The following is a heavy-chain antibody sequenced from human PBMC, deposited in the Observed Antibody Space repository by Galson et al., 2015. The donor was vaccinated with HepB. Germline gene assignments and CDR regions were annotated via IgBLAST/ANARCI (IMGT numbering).Heavy chain of an antibody. CDR1: GFTFSSYG. CDR3: ARESSGWSRGFDY. J-gene: IGHJ4*02. V-gene: IGHV3-33*01. D-gene: IGHD6-19*01. Sequence: SLRLSCAASGFTFSSYGMHWVRQAPGKGLEWVAVIWYDGSNKYYADSVKGRFTISRDNSKNTLYLQMNSLRAEDTAVYYCARESSGWSRGFDYWGQGTLVTVSS. CDR2: IWYDGSNK.